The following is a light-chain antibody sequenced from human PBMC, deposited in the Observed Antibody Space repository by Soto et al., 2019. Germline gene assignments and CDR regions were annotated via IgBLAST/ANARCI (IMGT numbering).Light chain of an antibody. V-gene: IGLV2-14*02. Sequence: SALTQPASVSGSPGQSITISCTGTNSDVGGYNLVSWYQHHPGKAPKLMIYQVTNRPSGVSNRFSGSRSGNTASLTISGLQAEDEADYYCSSYTDSSNYVFGTGTKVTVL. CDR1: NSDVGGYNL. J-gene: IGLJ1*01. CDR3: SSYTDSSNYV. CDR2: QVT.